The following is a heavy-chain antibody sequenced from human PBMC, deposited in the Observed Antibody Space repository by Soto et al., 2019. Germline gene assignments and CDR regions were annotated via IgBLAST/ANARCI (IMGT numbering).Heavy chain of an antibody. Sequence: QVQLVESGGGVVQPGRSLRLSCAASGFSFAYYGMHWVRQAPGKGLEWVAVIPYDGTEKYYEDSVKGRFTISRDNTKNRLDLQMNSLRGEDTAVYFCAKASATTALASWGQGTLVTVSS. CDR2: IPYDGTEK. V-gene: IGHV3-30*18. CDR3: AKASATTALAS. CDR1: GFSFAYYG. D-gene: IGHD4-17*01. J-gene: IGHJ4*02.